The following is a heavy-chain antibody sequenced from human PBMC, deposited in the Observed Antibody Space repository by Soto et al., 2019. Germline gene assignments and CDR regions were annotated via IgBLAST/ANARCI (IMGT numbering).Heavy chain of an antibody. CDR1: GVSINSADYS. CDR2: IYHSEST. CDR3: ARGLGYTNWFDP. D-gene: IGHD6-13*01. Sequence: KPSETLSLTCTVSGVSINSADYSWNWIRQPPGKGLEWIGYIYHSESTHYNPSLKSRVTISVDRSKNQFSLNLTSVTAADTAVYYCARGLGYTNWFDPWGQGTLVTVSS. V-gene: IGHV4-30-2*01. J-gene: IGHJ5*02.